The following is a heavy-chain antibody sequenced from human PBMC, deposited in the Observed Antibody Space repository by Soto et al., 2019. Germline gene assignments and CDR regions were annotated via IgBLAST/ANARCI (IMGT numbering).Heavy chain of an antibody. CDR3: TTSAAMMATNYYYYYMDV. J-gene: IGHJ6*03. CDR2: IRSKAYGGTT. V-gene: IGHV3-49*03. Sequence: GGSLRLSCTASGFTFGDYAMSWFRQAPGKGLEWVGFIRSKAYGGTTEYAASVKGRFTISRDDSKSIAYLQMNSLKTEDTAVYYCTTSAAMMATNYYYYYMDVWGKGTTVTVSS. D-gene: IGHD2-2*01. CDR1: GFTFGDYA.